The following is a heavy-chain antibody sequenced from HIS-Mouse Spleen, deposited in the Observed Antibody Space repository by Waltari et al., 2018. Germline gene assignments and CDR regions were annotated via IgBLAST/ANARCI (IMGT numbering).Heavy chain of an antibody. CDR1: GGSIRSSRYS. Sequence: QLQLPESGPGLVKPSETLSLTCTVPGGSIRSSRYSWGWIRQPPGKGLEWIGSIYYSGSTYYNPSLKSRVNISVDTSKNQFSLKLSSVTAADTAVYYCARHHTAMVTSFDYWGQGTLVTVSS. J-gene: IGHJ4*02. CDR2: IYYSGST. V-gene: IGHV4-39*01. D-gene: IGHD5-18*01. CDR3: ARHHTAMVTSFDY.